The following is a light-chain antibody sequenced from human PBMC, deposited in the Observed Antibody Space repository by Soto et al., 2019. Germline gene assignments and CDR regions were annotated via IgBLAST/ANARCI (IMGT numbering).Light chain of an antibody. CDR1: QSVSSN. CDR3: QQYNNWPLT. J-gene: IGKJ4*01. V-gene: IGKV3-15*01. CDR2: GAS. Sequence: EIVMTQSPATLSVSPGERATLSCRASQSVSSNLAWYQQKPGQAPRLLMYGASVRATGIPGRFSGSGSGTECTLTISSLQSEDFAVYYCQQYNNWPLTFGGGTKAEIK.